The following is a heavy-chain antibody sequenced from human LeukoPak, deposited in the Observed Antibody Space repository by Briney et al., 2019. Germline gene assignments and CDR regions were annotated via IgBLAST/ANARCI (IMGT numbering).Heavy chain of an antibody. Sequence: GGSLRLSCAASGFNFITYGMHWVRQVPGKGLEWVAFIRHDGANKYYTDPVKGRFTISRDNSKNTVYLQMSSLRAEDTAVYYCAKDYGYYGSGSLLDYWGQGTRVTVSS. D-gene: IGHD3-10*01. J-gene: IGHJ4*02. CDR3: AKDYGYYGSGSLLDY. CDR2: IRHDGANK. V-gene: IGHV3-30*02. CDR1: GFNFITYG.